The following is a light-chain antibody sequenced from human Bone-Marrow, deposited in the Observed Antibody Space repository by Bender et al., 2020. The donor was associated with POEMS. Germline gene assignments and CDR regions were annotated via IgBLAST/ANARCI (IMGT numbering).Light chain of an antibody. CDR3: VAFAGNNNCV. V-gene: IGLV2-18*02. Sequence: QSVLTQPPSVSGSPGQSVTISCSGSSSDIGTYDRVSWYQQTPGTAPKLLIYDVLIRPSGVPDRFSGSKSGNTASLTVSGLRSEDEAVYYCVAFAGNNNCVFGAGTKVTVL. J-gene: IGLJ1*01. CDR2: DVL. CDR1: SSDIGTYDR.